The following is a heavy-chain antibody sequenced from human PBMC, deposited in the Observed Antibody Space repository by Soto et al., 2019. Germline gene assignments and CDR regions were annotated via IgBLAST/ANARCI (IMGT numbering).Heavy chain of an antibody. CDR3: AHSRSYDSSGQYPNRFDP. Sequence: QITLKESGPTLVKPTQTLTLTRTFSGFSLSTSGVGVGWIRQPPGKALEWLALIYWNDDKRYSPSLKSRLTITKDTSKNQVVLTMTNMDPVDTATYYCAHSRSYDSSGQYPNRFDPWGQGTLVTVSS. CDR2: IYWNDDK. CDR1: GFSLSTSGVG. D-gene: IGHD3-22*01. V-gene: IGHV2-5*01. J-gene: IGHJ5*02.